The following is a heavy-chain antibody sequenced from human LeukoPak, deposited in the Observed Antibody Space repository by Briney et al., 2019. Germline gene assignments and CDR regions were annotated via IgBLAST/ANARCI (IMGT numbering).Heavy chain of an antibody. CDR3: AKEAHRVGRPLFDF. CDR1: GVIFSEYA. V-gene: IGHV3-23*01. J-gene: IGHJ4*02. Sequence: GSLRLSCAASGVIFSEYAMSWVRQTPEKGLEWVSGIGAADLGTYYADSVKGQFTISRDISKSTLYLQMNSLRVEDTAVYYCAKEAHRVGRPLFDFWGQGTLVTVSS. CDR2: IGAADLGT.